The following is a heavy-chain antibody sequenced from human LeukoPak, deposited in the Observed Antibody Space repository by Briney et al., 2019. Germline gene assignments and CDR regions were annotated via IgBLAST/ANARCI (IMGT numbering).Heavy chain of an antibody. V-gene: IGHV3-64*01. D-gene: IGHD2-15*01. CDR1: GFTFSSYA. Sequence: GGSLRLSCAASGFTFSSYAMHWVRQAPGKGLEYVSAISSNGGSTYYANSVKGRFTISRDNSKNTLYLQMGSLRAEDMAVYYCARGAYCSGGSCYFDYWGQGTLVTVSS. CDR3: ARGAYCSGGSCYFDY. CDR2: ISSNGGST. J-gene: IGHJ4*02.